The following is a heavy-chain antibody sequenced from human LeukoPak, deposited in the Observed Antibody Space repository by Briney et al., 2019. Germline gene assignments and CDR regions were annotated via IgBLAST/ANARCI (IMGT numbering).Heavy chain of an antibody. V-gene: IGHV3-9*01. Sequence: PGGSLRLSCAASGFTFKNYAMHWVRQAPGKGLEWVSSISWNSGNVDYADSVKGRFTTSSDSSKNTLFLQMNSLRAEDTAVYYCARDVYGDGYNSFDYWGLGILVTVSS. J-gene: IGHJ4*02. CDR2: ISWNSGNV. CDR3: ARDVYGDGYNSFDY. D-gene: IGHD5-24*01. CDR1: GFTFKNYA.